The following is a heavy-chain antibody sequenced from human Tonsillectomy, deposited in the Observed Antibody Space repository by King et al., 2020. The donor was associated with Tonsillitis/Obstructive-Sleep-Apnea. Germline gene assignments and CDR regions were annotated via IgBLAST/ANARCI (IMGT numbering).Heavy chain of an antibody. Sequence: VQLQESGPGLVKPSGTLSLTCAVSGGSISDSNWWSWVRQPPGKGLEWIGEIYHSGSTNCNPSLMSRVTMSVDKSKNQFSLKLSSVTAADTAVYYCARAGGGYSYGDWFDPWGQGTLVTVSS. CDR2: IYHSGST. CDR3: ARAGGGYSYGDWFDP. J-gene: IGHJ5*02. V-gene: IGHV4-4*02. CDR1: GGSISDSNW. D-gene: IGHD5-18*01.